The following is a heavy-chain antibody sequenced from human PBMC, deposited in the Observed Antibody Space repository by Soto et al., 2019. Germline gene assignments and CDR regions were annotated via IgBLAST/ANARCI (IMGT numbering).Heavy chain of an antibody. V-gene: IGHV4-61*01. CDR1: GGSVSSGSYY. Sequence: SETLSLTCTVSGGSVSSGSYYWSWIRQPPGKGLEWIGYIYYSGSTNYNPSLKSRVTISVDTSKNQFSLKLSSVTAADTAVYYCARDIEDSSSYNTWGQGTLVTVSS. CDR2: IYYSGST. J-gene: IGHJ5*02. D-gene: IGHD6-6*01. CDR3: ARDIEDSSSYNT.